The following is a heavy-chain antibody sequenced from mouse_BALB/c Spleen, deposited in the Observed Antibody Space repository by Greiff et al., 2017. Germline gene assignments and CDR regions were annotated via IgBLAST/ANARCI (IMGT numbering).Heavy chain of an antibody. D-gene: IGHD2-1*01. J-gene: IGHJ1*01. Sequence: VQLHQSGAELMKPGASVKISCKATGYTFSSYWIEWVKQRPGHGLEWIGEILPGSGSTNYNEKFKGKATFTADTSSNTAYMQLSSLTSEDSAVYYCARRDGNSYWYFDVWGAGTTVTVSS. CDR3: ARRDGNSYWYFDV. V-gene: IGHV1-9*01. CDR2: ILPGSGST. CDR1: GYTFSSYW.